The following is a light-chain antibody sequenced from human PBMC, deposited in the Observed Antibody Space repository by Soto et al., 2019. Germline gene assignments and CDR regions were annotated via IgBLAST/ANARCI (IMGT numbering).Light chain of an antibody. CDR2: GAS. Sequence: EIAFTQSPGTLTLSPGERATLSCRASQSVSRYLAWYQHRPGQAPRLFIYGASRRATGIPDRFSGSGSGTDFTLTISRLEPEDFAVYYCQQYGSSPLTFGLGTRLEIK. CDR1: QSVSRY. V-gene: IGKV3-20*01. CDR3: QQYGSSPLT. J-gene: IGKJ5*01.